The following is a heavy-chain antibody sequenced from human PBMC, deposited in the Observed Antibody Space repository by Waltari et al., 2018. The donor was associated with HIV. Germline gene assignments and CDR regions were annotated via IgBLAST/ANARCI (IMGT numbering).Heavy chain of an antibody. D-gene: IGHD1-26*01. V-gene: IGHV1-2*04. CDR3: TRGREDQLFDF. J-gene: IGHJ5*01. CDR1: GYTFGGFF. CDR2: INPNNGGT. Sequence: QVQLVQSGAVVEKPGASVKVSCQASGYTFGGFFIHWVRQAPGQGLEWMGRINPNNGGTKFAHKFEGWVTLTRDASINTAYMELSRLRSDDTAIYYCTRGREDQLFDFWGQGTLVTVSS.